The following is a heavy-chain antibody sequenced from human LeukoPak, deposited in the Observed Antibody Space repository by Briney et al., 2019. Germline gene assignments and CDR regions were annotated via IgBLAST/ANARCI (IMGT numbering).Heavy chain of an antibody. CDR2: IDTDGSNT. Sequence: GGSLRLSCAASGFTFSSYWMHWVRQAPGKGLVWVSRIDTDGSNTAYADSVKGRFTISRDNAKNTLYLQMNSLRAEDTAVYYCARDGDSSGYYLEYFQHWGQGTLVTVSS. CDR1: GFTFSSYW. D-gene: IGHD3-22*01. CDR3: ARDGDSSGYYLEYFQH. V-gene: IGHV3-74*01. J-gene: IGHJ1*01.